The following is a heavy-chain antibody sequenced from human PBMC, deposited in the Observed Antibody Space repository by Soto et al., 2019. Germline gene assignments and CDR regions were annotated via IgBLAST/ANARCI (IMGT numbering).Heavy chain of an antibody. CDR3: ARDKVITFGGVIAFDY. V-gene: IGHV4-4*02. D-gene: IGHD3-16*02. CDR1: GGSISSSNW. CDR2: IYHSGST. J-gene: IGHJ4*02. Sequence: SETLSLTCAVSGGSISSSNWCSWVRQPPGKGLEWIGEIYHSGSTNYNPSLKSRVTISVDKSKNQFSLKLSSVTAADTAVYYCARDKVITFGGVIAFDYWGQGTLVTVSS.